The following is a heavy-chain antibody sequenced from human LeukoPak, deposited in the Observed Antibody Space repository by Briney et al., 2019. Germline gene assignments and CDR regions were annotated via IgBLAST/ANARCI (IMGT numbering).Heavy chain of an antibody. CDR2: IYHVGGT. Sequence: SETLSLTCNVSGVSIKANSDYWGWLRQPPGKGLEWIGSIYHVGGTYYNPSLKSRVTISIDTSKNQFSLRLTSVTAADTAIYYCARDGRSGYEDLWGPGTLVTVSS. J-gene: IGHJ5*02. CDR3: ARDGRSGYEDL. D-gene: IGHD5-12*01. CDR1: GVSIKANSDY. V-gene: IGHV4-39*07.